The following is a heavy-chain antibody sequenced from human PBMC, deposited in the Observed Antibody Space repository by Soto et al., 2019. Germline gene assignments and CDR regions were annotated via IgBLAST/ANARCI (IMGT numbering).Heavy chain of an antibody. CDR1: GFAFGRDA. D-gene: IGHD6-19*01. CDR3: ARDQISGWYDN. J-gene: IGHJ5*02. CDR2: MGGSVDSK. Sequence: EVQLLESGGGLVKPGGSLRLSCAAYGFAFGRDALSWVRQAPGKGLEWVSAMGGSVDSKSYADSVKGRFTISRDDPKNTLFLEMNSLRPEDTAIYFCARDQISGWYDNWGQGTLVTVSS. V-gene: IGHV3-23*01.